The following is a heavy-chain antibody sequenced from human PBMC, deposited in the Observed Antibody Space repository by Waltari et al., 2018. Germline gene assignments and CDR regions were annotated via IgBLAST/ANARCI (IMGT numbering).Heavy chain of an antibody. CDR3: VRDQLPTDSSGYSADYLDR. V-gene: IGHV4-38-2*02. J-gene: IGHJ4*02. Sequence: QVHLQESGPGPVNPSETLSLTCAVSGYSIRSGYHWGWIRRTPGKGLEWIGSIHHSGSTYSSSPLKSRVPLSIDTSENRFSLKLGAVTAADTAIYYCVRDQLPTDSSGYSADYLDRWGQGTLVTVSS. CDR2: IHHSGST. D-gene: IGHD3-22*01. CDR1: GYSIRSGYH.